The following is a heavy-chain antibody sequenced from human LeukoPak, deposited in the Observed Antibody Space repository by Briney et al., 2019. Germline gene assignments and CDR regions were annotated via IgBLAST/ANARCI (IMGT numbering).Heavy chain of an antibody. CDR3: AREKRRYCSGGSCYSHYYMDV. D-gene: IGHD2-15*01. J-gene: IGHJ6*03. V-gene: IGHV1-2*02. CDR1: GYTFTGYY. Sequence: ASVKVSCKASGYTFTGYYMHWVRQAPGQGLEWMGWSNPNSGGTNYAQKFQGRVTMTRDTSISTAYMELSRLRSDDTAVYYCAREKRRYCSGGSCYSHYYMDVWGKGTTVTVSS. CDR2: SNPNSGGT.